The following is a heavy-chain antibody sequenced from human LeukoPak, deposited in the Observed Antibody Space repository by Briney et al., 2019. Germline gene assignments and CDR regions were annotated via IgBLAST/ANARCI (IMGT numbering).Heavy chain of an antibody. D-gene: IGHD3-22*01. CDR2: IYTGDSDT. CDR1: GYSFTSYW. CDR3: ARYYYDSSGTRADY. Sequence: GESLKISCKGSGYSFTSYWIGWVRQMPGKSLEWMGIIYTGDSDTRYSPSFQGQVTISADKSISTAYLQWSSLKASYTAMYYCARYYYDSSGTRADYWGQGTLVTVSS. J-gene: IGHJ4*02. V-gene: IGHV5-51*01.